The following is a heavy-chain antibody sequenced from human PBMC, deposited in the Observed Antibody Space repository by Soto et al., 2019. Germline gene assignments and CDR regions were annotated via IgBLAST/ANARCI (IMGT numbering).Heavy chain of an antibody. J-gene: IGHJ5*02. CDR1: GGSFSGYY. D-gene: IGHD6-19*01. V-gene: IGHV4-34*01. Sequence: PSETLSLTCAVYGGSFSGYYLSWIRQPPGKGLEWIGEINHSGSTNYNPSLKSRVTISVDTSKNQFSLKLSSVTAADTAVYYCARGRVAVAGTTYNWFDPWGQGTLVTVYS. CDR2: INHSGST. CDR3: ARGRVAVAGTTYNWFDP.